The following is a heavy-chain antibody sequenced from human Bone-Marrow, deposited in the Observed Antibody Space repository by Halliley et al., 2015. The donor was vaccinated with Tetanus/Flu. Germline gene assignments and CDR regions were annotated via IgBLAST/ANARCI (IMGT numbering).Heavy chain of an antibody. CDR2: IYWDDDK. V-gene: IGHV2-5*02. J-gene: IGHJ3*02. D-gene: IGHD3-10*01. CDR3: ALKFLRGVMIAFDI. Sequence: WLALIYWDDDKRYSPSFKNRLAITKDTSKNQVVLRMTNMDPVDTATYYCALKFLRGVMIAFDIWGQGTLVTVSS.